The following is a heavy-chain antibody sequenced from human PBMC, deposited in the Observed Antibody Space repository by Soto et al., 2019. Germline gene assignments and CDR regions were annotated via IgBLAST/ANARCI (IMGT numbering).Heavy chain of an antibody. Sequence: PSETLSLTCTVSGGSISSGDYYWGWIRQPPGKGLEWIGYIYFSESTYYNPSLKSRVTISLDTSKNQFSLNLSSVTAAVTAVYYCARGNYNWNEGPEYYGMDVWGQGTTVTVSS. CDR3: ARGNYNWNEGPEYYGMDV. J-gene: IGHJ6*02. D-gene: IGHD1-20*01. V-gene: IGHV4-30-4*01. CDR1: GGSISSGDYY. CDR2: IYFSEST.